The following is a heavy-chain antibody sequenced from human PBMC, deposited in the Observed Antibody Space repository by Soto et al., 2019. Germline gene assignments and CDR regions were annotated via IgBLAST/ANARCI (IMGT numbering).Heavy chain of an antibody. D-gene: IGHD1-26*01. V-gene: IGHV3-23*01. CDR1: GFTFSSYA. Sequence: HPGGSLRLSCAASGFTFSSYAMSWVRQAPGKGLEWVSAISGSGGSTYYADSVKGRFTISRDNSKNTLYLQMNSLRAEDTAVYYCAKADGSYYDLYFDYWGQGTLVTVSS. CDR3: AKADGSYYDLYFDY. CDR2: ISGSGGST. J-gene: IGHJ4*02.